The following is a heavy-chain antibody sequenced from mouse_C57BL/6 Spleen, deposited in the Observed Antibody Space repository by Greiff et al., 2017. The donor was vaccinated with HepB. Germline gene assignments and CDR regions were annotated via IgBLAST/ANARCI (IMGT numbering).Heavy chain of an antibody. CDR2: IDPSDSET. V-gene: IGHV1-52*01. CDR3: ARDYSNYVAWFSY. Sequence: QVQLKQPGAELVRPGSSVKLSCKASGYTFTSYWMHWVKQRPIQGLEWIGNIDPSDSETHYNQKFKDKATLTVDKSSSTAYMQLSSLTSEDSAVYYCARDYSNYVAWFSYWGQGTLVTVAA. CDR1: GYTFTSYW. J-gene: IGHJ3*01. D-gene: IGHD2-5*01.